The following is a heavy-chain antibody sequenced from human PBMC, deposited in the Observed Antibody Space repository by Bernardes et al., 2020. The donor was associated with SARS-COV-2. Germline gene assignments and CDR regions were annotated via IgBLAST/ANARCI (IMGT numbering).Heavy chain of an antibody. Sequence: SETLSLTCTVSGGSISTYYWSWIRQPAGKGLEWIGRIYSSGSTNYNPSLKSRVTMSVDTSKNQFSLKLSSVTAADTAVYYCARTIVVTRRPDYYYYMDVWGKGTTVTVSS. CDR3: ARTIVVTRRPDYYYYMDV. V-gene: IGHV4-4*07. D-gene: IGHD2-2*01. CDR2: IYSSGST. J-gene: IGHJ6*03. CDR1: GGSISTYY.